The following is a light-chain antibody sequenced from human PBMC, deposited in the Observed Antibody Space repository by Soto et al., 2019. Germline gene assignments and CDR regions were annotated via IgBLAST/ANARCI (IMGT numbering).Light chain of an antibody. CDR3: QQSYSTLYT. Sequence: DIQLTQSPSSLSASVGDRVTITCRVSQGISSYLNWYRQKPGKVPKLLIYSASNLQSGVPSTFSGSASGTDFSLTISSLQPGDVATYYCQQSYSTLYTFGQGTKVDIK. V-gene: IGKV1-39*01. J-gene: IGKJ2*01. CDR1: QGISSY. CDR2: SAS.